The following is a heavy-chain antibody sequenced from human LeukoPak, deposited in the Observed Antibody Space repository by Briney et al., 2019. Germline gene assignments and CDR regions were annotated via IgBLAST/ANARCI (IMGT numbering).Heavy chain of an antibody. Sequence: SETLSLTCAIYGGSFDGYSWSWIRQSPGKGLEWIGEINLGGSTNYNPSLKSRVTMTIDTSKKEVSLKLTSVTAADTSIYFCATSTKVVRPNSWAAWGQPTLLTVSS. D-gene: IGHD4-11*01. CDR1: GGSFDGYS. V-gene: IGHV4-34*01. CDR3: ATSTKVVRPNSWAA. CDR2: INLGGST. J-gene: IGHJ5*02.